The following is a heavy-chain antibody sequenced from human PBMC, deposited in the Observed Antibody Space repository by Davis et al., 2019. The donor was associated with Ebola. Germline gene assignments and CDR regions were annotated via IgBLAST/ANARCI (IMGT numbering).Heavy chain of an antibody. J-gene: IGHJ4*02. CDR3: TLGTVTTEDY. CDR2: IRSKANSYAT. Sequence: GGSLRLSCAASGFTFSGSAMHWVRQASGKGLEWVGRIRSKANSYATAYAASVKGRFTISRDDSKNTADLQMNSLKTEDTAVYYCTLGTVTTEDYWGQGTLVTVSS. CDR1: GFTFSGSA. D-gene: IGHD4-17*01. V-gene: IGHV3-73*01.